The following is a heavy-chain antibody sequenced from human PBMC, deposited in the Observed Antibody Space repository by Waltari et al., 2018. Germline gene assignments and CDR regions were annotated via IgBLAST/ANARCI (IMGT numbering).Heavy chain of an antibody. J-gene: IGHJ5*02. D-gene: IGHD6-13*01. CDR1: GGSISSSSYY. CDR2: IYYSGST. CDR3: ARDSSSSRGEGFDP. V-gene: IGHV4-39*07. Sequence: QLQLQASGPGLVKPSATLSLTCTVSGGSISSSSYYWGWIRQPPGKGLEWIGSIYYSGSTYYNPSLKSRVTISVDTSKNQFSLKLSSVTAADTAVYYCARDSSSSRGEGFDPWGQGTLVTVSS.